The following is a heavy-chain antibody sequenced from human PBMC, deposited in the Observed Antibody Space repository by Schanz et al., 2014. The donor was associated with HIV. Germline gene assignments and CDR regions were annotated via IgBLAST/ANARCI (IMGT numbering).Heavy chain of an antibody. D-gene: IGHD2-15*01. J-gene: IGHJ4*01. CDR3: VRDAAGRFSDRSPGY. Sequence: QVQLVESGGGVVQPGRSLRLSCAASGFTFSTNDMHWVRQLPGKGLEWVAVISHNGNNDYYAESVKGRFTISRDNSKNTLYLQMNSLRVEDTAVYYCVRDAAGRFSDRSPGYWGQGTLVIVSS. CDR1: GFTFSTND. V-gene: IGHV3-30*03. CDR2: ISHNGNND.